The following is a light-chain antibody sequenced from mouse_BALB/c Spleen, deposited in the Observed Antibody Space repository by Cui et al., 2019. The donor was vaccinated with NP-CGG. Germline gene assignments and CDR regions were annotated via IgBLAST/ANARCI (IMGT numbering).Light chain of an antibody. CDR3: ALWYSNHWV. V-gene: IGLV1*01. Sequence: VLAQNSAHTTSPGATVTLTCRSSTGAVTTSNYANWVQEKPDHLFTGLIGGTNNRVPGVPARFSGSLIGDKAALTITGAQTEDEAIYFCALWYSNHWVFGGGTKLTVL. CDR1: TGAVTTSNY. CDR2: GTN. J-gene: IGLJ1*01.